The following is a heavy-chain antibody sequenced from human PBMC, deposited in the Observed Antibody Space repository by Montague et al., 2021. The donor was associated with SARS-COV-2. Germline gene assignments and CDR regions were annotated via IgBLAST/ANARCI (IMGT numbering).Heavy chain of an antibody. D-gene: IGHD1-26*01. CDR2: ISYDGSNK. CDR3: ARDSDSGSYSSDAFDI. CDR1: GFTFSSYA. J-gene: IGHJ3*02. V-gene: IGHV3-30-3*01. Sequence: SLRLSCAASGFTFSSYAMHWVRQAPGKGLEWVAVISYDGSNKYYADSVXGRFTISRDNSKNTLYLQMNSLRAEDTAVYYCARDSDSGSYSSDAFDIWGQGTMVTVSS.